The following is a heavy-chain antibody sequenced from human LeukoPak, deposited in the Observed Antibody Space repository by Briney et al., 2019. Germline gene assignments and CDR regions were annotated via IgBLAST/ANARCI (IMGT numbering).Heavy chain of an antibody. D-gene: IGHD2-21*02. V-gene: IGHV3-21*01. Sequence: PGGSLRLSCAASGFAFSSYSMNWVRQAPGKGLEWVSSISSSSSYIYYADSVKGRFTISRDNAKNSLYLQMHSLRAEDTAVYYCARDLTLPYCGGDLKPCYYGMDVWGPGTTVTVSS. CDR1: GFAFSSYS. CDR3: ARDLTLPYCGGDLKPCYYGMDV. CDR2: ISSSSSYI. J-gene: IGHJ6*02.